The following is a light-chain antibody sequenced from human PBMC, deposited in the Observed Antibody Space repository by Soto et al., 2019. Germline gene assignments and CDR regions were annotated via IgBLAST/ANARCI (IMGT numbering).Light chain of an antibody. Sequence: DIQMTQSPSALAASVGDRVTITCRASQHISTWLAWYQQKPGKAPELLIYKASSLESGVSSRFSGSGSGTEFTLTISSLHPDDFATCYCQHFGTFGQGTKVEIK. CDR3: QHFGT. V-gene: IGKV1-5*03. CDR2: KAS. CDR1: QHISTW. J-gene: IGKJ1*01.